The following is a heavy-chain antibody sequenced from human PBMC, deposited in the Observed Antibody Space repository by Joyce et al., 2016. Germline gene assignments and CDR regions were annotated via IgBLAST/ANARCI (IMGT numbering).Heavy chain of an antibody. CDR2: ISPNSGNT. D-gene: IGHD4-23*01. V-gene: IGHV1-46*01. Sequence: QVQLLQSGAEVKRPGTSVKVACKASGYTFTAYYLHWVRQAPGQGPEWMGIISPNSGNTVYEQNLYGRITVTSDSSTNTVYMDLDSLRSDDTAIYYCVRELHGGLYDYWGQGTLVSVSS. CDR1: GYTFTAYY. J-gene: IGHJ4*02. CDR3: VRELHGGLYDY.